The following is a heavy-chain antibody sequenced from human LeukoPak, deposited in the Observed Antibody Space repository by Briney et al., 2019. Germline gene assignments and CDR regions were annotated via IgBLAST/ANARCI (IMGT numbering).Heavy chain of an antibody. Sequence: PSETLSLTCTVSGYSISSGYYWGWIRQPPGKGLEWIGSIYHSGSTYYNPSLKSRVTISVDTSKNPFSLKLSPVTAADTAVYYCARVGVPSSWYSHAPYYFDYWGQGTLVTVSS. CDR3: ARVGVPSSWYSHAPYYFDY. CDR2: IYHSGST. D-gene: IGHD6-13*01. V-gene: IGHV4-38-2*02. J-gene: IGHJ4*02. CDR1: GYSISSGYY.